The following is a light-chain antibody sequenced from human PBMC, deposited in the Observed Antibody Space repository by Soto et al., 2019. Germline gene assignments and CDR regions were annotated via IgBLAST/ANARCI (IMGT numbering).Light chain of an antibody. CDR2: KAS. J-gene: IGKJ1*01. CDR1: QTISSW. Sequence: EIHMTQSPSTLSGSVSDRVTITCRASQTISSWLSWYQQKPGEAPKLLIYKASTLKSGVPSRFSGSGSGTEFTLTISRLEPEDFAVYYCQQYGSSPTFGQGTKV. CDR3: QQYGSSPT. V-gene: IGKV1-5*03.